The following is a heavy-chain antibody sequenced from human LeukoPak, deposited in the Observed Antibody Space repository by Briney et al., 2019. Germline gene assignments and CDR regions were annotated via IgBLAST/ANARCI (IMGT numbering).Heavy chain of an antibody. J-gene: IGHJ6*03. CDR3: ARVTSSGYYYYYMDV. D-gene: IGHD3-22*01. CDR2: IYTSGST. Sequence: SQTLSLTCTVSGGSISSGSYYWSWIRQPAGKGLEWIGRIYTSGSTNYNPSLKSRVTISVDTSKNQFSLKLSSVTAADTAVYYYARVTSSGYYYYYMDVWGKGTTVTVSS. V-gene: IGHV4-61*02. CDR1: GGSISSGSYY.